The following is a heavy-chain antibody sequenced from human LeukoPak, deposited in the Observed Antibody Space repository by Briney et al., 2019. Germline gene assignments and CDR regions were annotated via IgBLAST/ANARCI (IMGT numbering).Heavy chain of an antibody. CDR2: IIPIFGTA. D-gene: IGHD1-7*01. CDR1: GGTFSSYA. CDR3: ARGYNWNFRNYYMDV. Sequence: SVKVSCKASGGTFSSYAISWVRQAPGQGLEWMGGIIPIFGTANYAQKFQGRVTITADKSTSTAYMELSSLRSEDTAVYYCARGYNWNFRNYYMDVWGKGTTVTVSS. V-gene: IGHV1-69*06. J-gene: IGHJ6*03.